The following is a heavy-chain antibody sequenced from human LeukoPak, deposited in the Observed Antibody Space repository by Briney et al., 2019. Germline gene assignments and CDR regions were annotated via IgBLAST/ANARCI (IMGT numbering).Heavy chain of an antibody. CDR3: AKIGPYSSGLTDY. Sequence: GRSLRLSCAASGFTFSSYGMHWVRQAPGKGLEWVAVISYDGSNKYYADSVEGRFTISRDNSKNTLYLQMNSLRAEDTAVYYCAKIGPYSSGLTDYWGQGTLVTVSS. D-gene: IGHD6-19*01. V-gene: IGHV3-30*18. CDR2: ISYDGSNK. CDR1: GFTFSSYG. J-gene: IGHJ4*02.